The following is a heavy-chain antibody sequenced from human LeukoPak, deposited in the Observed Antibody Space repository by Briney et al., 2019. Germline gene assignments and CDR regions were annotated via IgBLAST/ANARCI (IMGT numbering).Heavy chain of an antibody. D-gene: IGHD3-22*01. CDR1: GYTFTTYG. CDR2: ISPYNGNT. J-gene: IGHJ4*02. Sequence: ASVKVSCKASGYTFTTYGITWVRQAPGQGLEWMGWISPYNGNTNYAQKLQGRVTMTTDTPTSTAYMELRSLRSDDTAVYYCARAGPYDSRGYYRIWGQGTLVTVSS. CDR3: ARAGPYDSRGYYRI. V-gene: IGHV1-18*01.